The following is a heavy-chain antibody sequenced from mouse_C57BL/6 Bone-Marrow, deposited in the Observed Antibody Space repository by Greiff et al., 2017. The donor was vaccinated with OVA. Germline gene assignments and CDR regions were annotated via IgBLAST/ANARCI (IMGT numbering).Heavy chain of an antibody. V-gene: IGHV1-82*01. CDR2: IYPGDGDT. Sequence: VQLVESGPELVKPGASVKISCKASGYAFSSSWMNWVKPRPGKGLEWIGRIYPGDGDTNYNGKFKGKATLTADKSSSTAYMQLSSLTSEDSAVYFCARWLLRTFDYWGQGTTLTVSS. D-gene: IGHD2-3*01. CDR1: GYAFSSSW. CDR3: ARWLLRTFDY. J-gene: IGHJ2*01.